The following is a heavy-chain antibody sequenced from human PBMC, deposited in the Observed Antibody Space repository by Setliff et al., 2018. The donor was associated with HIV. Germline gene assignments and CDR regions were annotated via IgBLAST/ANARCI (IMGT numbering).Heavy chain of an antibody. Sequence: SCTVSGGSISSHYWSWIRQPPKKGLEWIGGIYFSGSTNYNPSLKSRVTMSVDTSKNQFSLKLSSVTTADTAVYYCARDTVAGNWFFDLWGRGTLVTVSS. D-gene: IGHD6-19*01. CDR2: IYFSGST. CDR3: ARDTVAGNWFFDL. V-gene: IGHV4-59*11. CDR1: GGSISSHY. J-gene: IGHJ2*01.